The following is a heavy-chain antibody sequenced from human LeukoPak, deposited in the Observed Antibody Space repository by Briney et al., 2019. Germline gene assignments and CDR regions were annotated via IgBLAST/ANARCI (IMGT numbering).Heavy chain of an antibody. CDR2: INPNSGGT. V-gene: IGHV1-2*02. CDR1: GYTFTGYY. Sequence: ASVKVSCKASGYTFTGYYMHWVRQAPGQGLEWMGWINPNSGGTNYAQKLQGRVTMTTDTSTSTAYMELRSLRSDDTAVYYCARGMFVGSGHDYWGQGTLVTVSS. CDR3: ARGMFVGSGHDY. D-gene: IGHD6-19*01. J-gene: IGHJ4*02.